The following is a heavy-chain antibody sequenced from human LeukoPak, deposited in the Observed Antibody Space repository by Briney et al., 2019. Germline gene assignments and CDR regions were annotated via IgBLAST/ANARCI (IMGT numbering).Heavy chain of an antibody. V-gene: IGHV3-7*01. J-gene: IGHJ4*02. CDR1: GFTFGRHW. CDR3: ARDLWLGQRGLFYFEY. D-gene: IGHD3-22*01. CDR2: IRKDGSEK. Sequence: GGSLRLSCRAFGFTFGRHWMSWVRQAPGKGPEWVANIRKDGSEKFYANSVKGRFTISRDNAKNSLYLQMNSLTVDDTAVYYCARDLWLGQRGLFYFEYWGQGATVTVAS.